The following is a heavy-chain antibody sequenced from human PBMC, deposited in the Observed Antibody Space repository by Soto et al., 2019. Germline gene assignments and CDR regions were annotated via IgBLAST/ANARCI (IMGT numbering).Heavy chain of an antibody. Sequence: EVQLVESGGGLVQPGGSLRLSCAASGFTLSSYDIHWVRQGTGEGLAWVSGIGSGGDTHYADSVKGRFIIFREDGKNSLYLQMNNLRVGDTAVYYCTRKTPPTGMEVWGQGATVTVSS. CDR3: TRKTPPTGMEV. D-gene: IGHD3-9*01. CDR1: GFTLSSYD. CDR2: IGSGGDT. J-gene: IGHJ6*02. V-gene: IGHV3-13*01.